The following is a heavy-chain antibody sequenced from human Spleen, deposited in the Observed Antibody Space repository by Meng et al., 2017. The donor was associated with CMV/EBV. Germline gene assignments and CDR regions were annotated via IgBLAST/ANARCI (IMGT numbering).Heavy chain of an antibody. D-gene: IGHD5-18*01. Sequence: QVPLQQWGARLVQPSQTLYPTCTVSGGSISSGDYYWSWIRQPPGKGLEWIGYIYYSGSTHYNPSLKSRVTISVDTSKNQFSLKVSSVTAADTAVYYCASEDVDTAIHWGQGTLVTVSS. CDR1: GGSISSGDYY. CDR2: IYYSGST. J-gene: IGHJ4*02. CDR3: ASEDVDTAIH. V-gene: IGHV4-30-4*01.